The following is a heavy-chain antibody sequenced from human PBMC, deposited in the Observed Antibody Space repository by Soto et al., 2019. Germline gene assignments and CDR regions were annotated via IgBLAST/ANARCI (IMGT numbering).Heavy chain of an antibody. Sequence: GESLKISCKVSGYSFTSYWIGCVRQMPGKGLEWMGIIYPGDSDTRYSPSFQGQVTISADKSISTAYLQWSSLKASDTAMYYCAGSLVRGAYCYYYGMDVWGQGTTVTVSS. D-gene: IGHD3-10*01. J-gene: IGHJ6*02. CDR1: GYSFTSYW. CDR3: AGSLVRGAYCYYYGMDV. CDR2: IYPGDSDT. V-gene: IGHV5-51*01.